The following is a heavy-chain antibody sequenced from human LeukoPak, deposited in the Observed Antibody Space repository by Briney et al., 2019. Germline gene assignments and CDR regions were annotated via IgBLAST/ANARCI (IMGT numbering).Heavy chain of an antibody. V-gene: IGHV4-38-2*02. CDR2: VYHNGET. CDR3: VTPRSWELSDMAV. CDR1: GYSITTNYY. Sequence: SETLSLTCTVSGYSITTNYYWAWIRQSPGTGLEWIGSVYHNGETYYNPSLKSQVIISVDTSKNEFSLRLTSVTAADTAVYYCVTPRSWELSDMAVWGKGTTVIVSS. D-gene: IGHD1-26*01. J-gene: IGHJ6*03.